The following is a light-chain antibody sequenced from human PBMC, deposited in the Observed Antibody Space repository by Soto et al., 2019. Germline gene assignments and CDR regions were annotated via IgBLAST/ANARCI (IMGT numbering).Light chain of an antibody. J-gene: IGKJ1*01. CDR2: GAS. V-gene: IGKV3-15*01. CDR3: QHYNSYSEA. CDR1: QRISSN. Sequence: EIVMTQSPATLSVSPGERATLSCRASQRISSNLAWYQQKPGQPPRLLIYGASTRATGIPARFSGSGSGTEFTLTISSLQPDDFATYYCQHYNSYSEAFGQGTKVDIK.